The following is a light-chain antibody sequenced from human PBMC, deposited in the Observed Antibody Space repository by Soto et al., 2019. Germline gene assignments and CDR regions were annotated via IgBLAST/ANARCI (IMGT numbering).Light chain of an antibody. J-gene: IGKJ1*01. CDR1: QGISSS. CDR2: TAS. CDR3: QHYNSYSEA. Sequence: DIQMTQSPSSLSASVGDRVTMTCRASQGISSSLAWYQQKPGAAPNLLIYTASSLQSGVPSRFSGSGSGTDFTLTISSLQPEDFATYYCQHYNSYSEAFGQGTKVDI. V-gene: IGKV1D-16*01.